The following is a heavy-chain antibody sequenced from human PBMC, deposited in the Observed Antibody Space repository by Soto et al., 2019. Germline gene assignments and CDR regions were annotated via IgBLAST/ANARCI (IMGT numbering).Heavy chain of an antibody. D-gene: IGHD2-21*02. J-gene: IGHJ2*01. CDR1: GFTFSNAW. Sequence: EVQLVESGGGLVKPGGSLRLSCAASGFTFSNAWMSWVRQAPGKGLEWVGRIKSKTDGGTTDYAAPVKGRFTISRDDSKNTLYLQMNSLKTEDTAVYYCTTQRTYCGGDCYIRDWYFDLWGRGTLVTVSS. CDR3: TTQRTYCGGDCYIRDWYFDL. V-gene: IGHV3-15*01. CDR2: IKSKTDGGTT.